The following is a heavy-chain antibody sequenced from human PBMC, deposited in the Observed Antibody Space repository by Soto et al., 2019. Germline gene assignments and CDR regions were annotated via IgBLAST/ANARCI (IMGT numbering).Heavy chain of an antibody. D-gene: IGHD3-9*01. V-gene: IGHV4-31*03. CDR2: IYYSGST. Sequence: SSTLSLTCTVSGGSISSGGYYGSWIRQHPGKGLEWIGYIYYSGSTYYNPSLKSRVTISVDTSKNQFSLKLSSVTAADTAVYYCARSDYTLVYYDILTGSYAQGSAFDYWGQGTLVTVSS. CDR3: ARSDYTLVYYDILTGSYAQGSAFDY. J-gene: IGHJ4*02. CDR1: GGSISSGGYY.